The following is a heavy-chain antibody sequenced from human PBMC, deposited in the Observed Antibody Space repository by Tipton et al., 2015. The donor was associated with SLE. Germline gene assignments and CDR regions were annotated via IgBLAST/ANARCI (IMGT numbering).Heavy chain of an antibody. CDR2: ISYSGIT. J-gene: IGHJ6*02. V-gene: IGHV4-59*01. Sequence: TLSLTCSVSGGSMSSYYWSWIRQPPGKGLEWIGFISYSGITNYNPSLKSRVTISVDTSKNQFYLKVTSVTAADTAVYYCAREGGTSGYGMDVWGQGTTVTVSS. D-gene: IGHD1-26*01. CDR1: GGSMSSYY. CDR3: AREGGTSGYGMDV.